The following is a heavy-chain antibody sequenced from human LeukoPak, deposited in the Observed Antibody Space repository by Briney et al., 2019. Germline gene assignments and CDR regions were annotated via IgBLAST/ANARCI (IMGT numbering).Heavy chain of an antibody. CDR2: INPNSGGT. Sequence: ASVKVSCKASGYTFTGYYMHWVRQAPGQGLEWMGWINPNSGGTNYAQKFQGRVTMTRDTSISTAYMELSSLRSEDTAVYYCARAKRELLPDFDYWGQGTLVTVSS. CDR3: ARAKRELLPDFDY. CDR1: GYTFTGYY. V-gene: IGHV1-2*02. D-gene: IGHD1-26*01. J-gene: IGHJ4*02.